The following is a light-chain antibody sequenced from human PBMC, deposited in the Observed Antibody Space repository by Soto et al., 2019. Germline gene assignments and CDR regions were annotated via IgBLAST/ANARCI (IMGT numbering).Light chain of an antibody. J-gene: IGLJ3*02. V-gene: IGLV4-69*01. CDR1: NGHSSYA. CDR3: QTWGTGIGV. Sequence: QSVLTQSPSASASLGASVKLTCTLSNGHSSYAIAWHQQQPEKGPRYLMKLNSDGSHSKGDGIPDRFSGSSSGAERYLTISSLQPEDEADYYCQTWGTGIGVFGGGTMLTVL. CDR2: LNSDGSH.